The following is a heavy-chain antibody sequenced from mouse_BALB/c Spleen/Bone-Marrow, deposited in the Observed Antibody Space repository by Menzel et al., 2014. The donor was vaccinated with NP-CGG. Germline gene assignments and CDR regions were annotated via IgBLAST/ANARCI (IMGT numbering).Heavy chain of an antibody. CDR1: GFTFSSFG. CDR3: ARRGSNHWYFDV. D-gene: IGHD1-1*01. Sequence: DVHLVESGGGLVQPGGSRKLSCAASGFTFSSFGMHWVRQAPEKGLEWVAYISSGSSTIYYADTVKGRVTISRDNPKNTLFLQMTSLRSEDTAMYYCARRGSNHWYFDVWGAGTTVTVSS. J-gene: IGHJ1*01. CDR2: ISSGSSTI. V-gene: IGHV5-17*02.